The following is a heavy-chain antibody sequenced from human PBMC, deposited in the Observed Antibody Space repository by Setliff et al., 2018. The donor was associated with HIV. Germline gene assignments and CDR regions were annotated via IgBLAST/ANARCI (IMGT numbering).Heavy chain of an antibody. CDR3: ARDRGGSWTFDH. V-gene: IGHV4-59*01. J-gene: IGHJ4*02. D-gene: IGHD2-15*01. CDR2: VYSTGST. CDR1: GDSINNYY. Sequence: SETLSLTCTVSGDSINNYYWSWIRQPPGKGLEWIGYVYSTGSTNSKSSLKSRVTISVDTSKNQLSLNLTSVTAADTAVYYCARDRGGSWTFDHWGQGTLVTAPQ.